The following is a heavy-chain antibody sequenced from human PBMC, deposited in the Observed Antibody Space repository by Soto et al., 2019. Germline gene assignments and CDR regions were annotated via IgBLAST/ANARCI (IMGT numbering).Heavy chain of an antibody. J-gene: IGHJ1*01. CDR3: AKGVPGIAVAGTGYFQH. Sequence: GGSLRLSCAASGFTFSSYAMSWVRQAPGKGLKWVSGISGSGDSTYYADSVKGRFTISRDNSKNTLYLQMNSLRAEDTAVYYCAKGVPGIAVAGTGYFQHCGQGTLVPVSS. CDR2: ISGSGDST. V-gene: IGHV3-23*01. CDR1: GFTFSSYA. D-gene: IGHD6-19*01.